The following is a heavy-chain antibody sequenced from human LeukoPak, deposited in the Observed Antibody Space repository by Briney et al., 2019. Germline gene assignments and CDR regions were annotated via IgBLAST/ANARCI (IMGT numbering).Heavy chain of an antibody. J-gene: IGHJ6*02. Sequence: GGSLRLSCAASGFTFSSYAMSWVRQAPGKGLEWVANIKQDGSEKYYVDSVKGRFTISRDNAKNSLYLQMNSLRAEDTAVYYCARALVVPAAIDYYYYGMDVWGQGTTVTVSS. D-gene: IGHD2-2*01. CDR1: GFTFSSYA. V-gene: IGHV3-7*01. CDR2: IKQDGSEK. CDR3: ARALVVPAAIDYYYYGMDV.